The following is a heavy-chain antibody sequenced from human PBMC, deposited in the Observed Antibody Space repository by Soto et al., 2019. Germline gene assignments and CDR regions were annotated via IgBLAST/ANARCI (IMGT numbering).Heavy chain of an antibody. D-gene: IGHD1-26*01. J-gene: IGHJ6*02. CDR2: TNTGGTT. V-gene: IGHV3-53*01. CDR3: AKGDGFILAV. Sequence: GGSLRLSCAASGFTVNSNYMSWVRQAPGEGLQWVSITNTGGTTYYADSVKGRFTVSRDNSKNTLYLQMSSLRAEDTAVYYCAKGDGFILAVWGQGTTVTVSS. CDR1: GFTVNSNY.